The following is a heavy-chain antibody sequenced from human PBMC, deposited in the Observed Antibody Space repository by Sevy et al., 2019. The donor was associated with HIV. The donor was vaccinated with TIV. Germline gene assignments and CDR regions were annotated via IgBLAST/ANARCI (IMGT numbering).Heavy chain of an antibody. V-gene: IGHV3-23*01. Sequence: GGSLRLSCAASGFTFSSYATSWVRQAPGKGLEWVSAISGSGGSTYYADSVKGRFTISRDNSKNTLYLQMNSLRAEDTAVYYCAKEYYDFWSGYPNWFDPWGQGTLVTVSS. CDR1: GFTFSSYA. CDR2: ISGSGGST. CDR3: AKEYYDFWSGYPNWFDP. J-gene: IGHJ5*02. D-gene: IGHD3-3*01.